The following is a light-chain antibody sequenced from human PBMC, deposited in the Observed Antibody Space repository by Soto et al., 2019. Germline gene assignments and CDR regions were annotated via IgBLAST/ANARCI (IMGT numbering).Light chain of an antibody. CDR2: EDN. V-gene: IGLV1-51*02. Sequence: QPVPTQPRAVSAAPGQKVTIHCHGSSSSIGNNYVSWYQQLPGTAPKLLIYEDNQRPSGIPDRFSGSKSDTSATLGITGLQTGDEADYYCGTWDSSLSATYVFGSGTKVTVL. J-gene: IGLJ1*01. CDR1: SSSIGNNY. CDR3: GTWDSSLSATYV.